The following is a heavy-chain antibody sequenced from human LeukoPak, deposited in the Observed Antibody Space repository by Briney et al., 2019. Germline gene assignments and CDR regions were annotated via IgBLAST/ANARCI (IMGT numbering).Heavy chain of an antibody. CDR3: AKDTYGSGNWFDP. D-gene: IGHD3-10*01. V-gene: IGHV3-33*06. J-gene: IGHJ5*02. CDR2: IWYDGSNK. CDR1: GFTFSSYG. Sequence: PGRSLRLSCAASGFTFSSYGMHWVRQAPGKGLEGVAVIWYDGSNKYHADSVKGRFTISRDNSKNTLYLQMNSLRAEDTAVYYCAKDTYGSGNWFDPWGQGTLVTVSS.